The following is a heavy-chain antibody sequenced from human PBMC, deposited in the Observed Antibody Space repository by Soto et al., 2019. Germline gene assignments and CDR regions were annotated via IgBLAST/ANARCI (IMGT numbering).Heavy chain of an antibody. CDR3: ARSQCSSTSLELYYYYCYGMDV. D-gene: IGHD2-2*01. CDR1: GGTFSSYA. J-gene: IGHJ6*02. CDR2: IIPISDTT. Sequence: QVQLVQSGAEVKKPGSSVKVSCKASGGTFSSYAISWVRQAPGQGLEWMGGIIPISDTTNYAQKFQGRVTITADESTSTAYMELSSLRSEDTAVYYCARSQCSSTSLELYYYYCYGMDVWGQGTTVTVSS. V-gene: IGHV1-69*01.